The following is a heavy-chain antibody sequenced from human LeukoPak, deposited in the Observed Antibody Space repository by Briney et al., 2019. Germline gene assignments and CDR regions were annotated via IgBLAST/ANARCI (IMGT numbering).Heavy chain of an antibody. CDR2: INHSGST. D-gene: IGHD3-10*01. CDR3: ARDSGTTGEVKFDP. J-gene: IGHJ5*02. V-gene: IGHV4-34*01. CDR1: GGSFSGYY. Sequence: AETLSLTCAVYGGSFSGYYWSWIRQPPGKGLEWIGEINHSGSTNYNPSLKSRVTISVDTSKNQFSLKLSSVTAADTAVYYCARDSGTTGEVKFDPWGQGTLVTVSS.